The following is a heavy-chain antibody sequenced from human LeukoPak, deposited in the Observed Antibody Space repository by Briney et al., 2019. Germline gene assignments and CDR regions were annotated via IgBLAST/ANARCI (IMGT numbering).Heavy chain of an antibody. CDR3: ARDYYGTSGPFDY. D-gene: IGHD3-22*01. Sequence: ASVKVSCKASGYTFTDYALHWVRQAPGQRLQWMGRINAGNGNTKYSQEFQGRITITRDTSASTAYMELSSLRSEDMAVYYCARDYYGTSGPFDYWGQGTLVTVSS. J-gene: IGHJ4*02. CDR1: GYTFTDYA. V-gene: IGHV1-3*03. CDR2: INAGNGNT.